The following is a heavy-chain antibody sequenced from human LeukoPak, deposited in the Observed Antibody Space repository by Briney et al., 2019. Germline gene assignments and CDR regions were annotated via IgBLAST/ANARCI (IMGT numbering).Heavy chain of an antibody. J-gene: IGHJ4*02. V-gene: IGHV3-49*04. CDR2: IRSKAYGGTT. Sequence: GGSLRLSCTASGFTFGDYAMSWVRQAPGKGLEWVGFIRSKAYGGTTEYAASVKGRFNISRDDSKSIAYMQMNSLKTEDTAVYYCTTGVYYGSGSYYPPFDYWGQGTLVTVSS. CDR3: TTGVYYGSGSYYPPFDY. CDR1: GFTFGDYA. D-gene: IGHD3-10*01.